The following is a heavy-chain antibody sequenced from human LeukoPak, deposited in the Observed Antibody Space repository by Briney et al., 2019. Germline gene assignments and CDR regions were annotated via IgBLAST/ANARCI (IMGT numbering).Heavy chain of an antibody. D-gene: IGHD2-15*01. J-gene: IGHJ4*02. Sequence: PGGSLRLSCAASGFTFSSYAMSWVRQAPGKGLEWIGEINHSGSTNYNPSLKSRVTISVDTSKNQFSLKLSSVTAADTAVYYCARRGYCGGSCYNDYWGRGTLVTVSS. CDR2: INHSGST. CDR1: GFTFSSYA. CDR3: ARRGYCGGSCYNDY. V-gene: IGHV4-34*01.